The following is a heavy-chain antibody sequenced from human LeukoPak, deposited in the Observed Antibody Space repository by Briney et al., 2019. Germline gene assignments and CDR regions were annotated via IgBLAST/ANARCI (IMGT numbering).Heavy chain of an antibody. CDR1: GFTFSSYA. V-gene: IGHV3-23*01. CDR2: ISGSGGST. J-gene: IGHJ6*02. Sequence: GGSLRLSCAASGFTFSSYAMSWVRQAPGKGLEWVSAISGSGGSTYYADSVKGRFTISRDNSKNTLYLQMNSLRAEDTAVYYCAKYYYGSGSYLGVWGQRTTVTVSS. CDR3: AKYYYGSGSYLGV. D-gene: IGHD3-10*01.